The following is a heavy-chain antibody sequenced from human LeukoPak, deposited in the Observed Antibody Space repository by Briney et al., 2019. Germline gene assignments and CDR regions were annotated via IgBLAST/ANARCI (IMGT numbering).Heavy chain of an antibody. V-gene: IGHV4-39*07. Sequence: SETLSLTCTVSGGSISSSSYYWGWIRRPPGKGLEWIGSIYYSGSTYYNPSLKSRVTISVDTSKNQFSLKLSSVTAADTAVYYCAREPRSRNIVVVPAATPYNWFDPWGQGTLVTVSS. CDR1: GGSISSSSYY. D-gene: IGHD2-2*01. CDR2: IYYSGST. CDR3: AREPRSRNIVVVPAATPYNWFDP. J-gene: IGHJ5*02.